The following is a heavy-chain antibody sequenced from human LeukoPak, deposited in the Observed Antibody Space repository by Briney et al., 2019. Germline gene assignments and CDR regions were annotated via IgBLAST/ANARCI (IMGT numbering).Heavy chain of an antibody. V-gene: IGHV4-4*02. Sequence: SGTLSLTCVVSSGSISGSDWWSWVRQPPGKGLEWIGEIYHSGSTNYNPSLKSRVTISVDKSKNQFSLKLSSVTAADTAVYYCVRAAAVSGHFDYWGQGTLVTVSS. J-gene: IGHJ4*02. D-gene: IGHD6-19*01. CDR1: SGSISGSDW. CDR3: VRAAAVSGHFDY. CDR2: IYHSGST.